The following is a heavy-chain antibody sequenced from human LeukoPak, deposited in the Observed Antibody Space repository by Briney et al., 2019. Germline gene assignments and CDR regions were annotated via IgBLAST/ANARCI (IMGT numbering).Heavy chain of an antibody. CDR3: ARCGYDFWSGAPGPLYGMDV. CDR1: GYTFTSYG. CDR2: ISAYNGNT. D-gene: IGHD3-3*01. J-gene: IGHJ6*02. Sequence: ASVKVSCKASGYTFTSYGISWVRQAPGQGLEWMGWISAYNGNTNYAQKLQGRVTMTTDTSTSTAYMELRSLRSDDTAVYYCARCGYDFWSGAPGPLYGMDVWGQGTTVTVSS. V-gene: IGHV1-18*01.